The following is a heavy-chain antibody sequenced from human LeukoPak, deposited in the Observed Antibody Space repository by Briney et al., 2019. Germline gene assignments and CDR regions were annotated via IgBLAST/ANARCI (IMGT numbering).Heavy chain of an antibody. V-gene: IGHV3-23*01. CDR2: ISGSGDST. CDR1: GFTFRSYA. D-gene: IGHD3-22*01. CDR3: AKHYDTNFLDSFDI. Sequence: PGGSLRLSCAASGFTFRSYAMSWVRQAPGKGLEWVSAISGSGDSTYYADSVKGRFTISRDNSKNTLYVQMSSLRAKDTAVYYCAKHYDTNFLDSFDIWGQGTMVTVSS. J-gene: IGHJ3*02.